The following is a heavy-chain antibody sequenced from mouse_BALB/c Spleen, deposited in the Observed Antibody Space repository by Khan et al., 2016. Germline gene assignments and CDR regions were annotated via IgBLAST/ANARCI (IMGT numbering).Heavy chain of an antibody. J-gene: IGHJ2*01. Sequence: VQLQESGPELVKPGASVKMSCKASGYTFTDYVISWVKQRTGQGLEWIGETYPGSGSTYYNEKFKGKAPLTAENSSNTAYMQLSSLTSEASAVYFCARALDYWGRGTTLTVSS. CDR3: ARALDY. CDR2: TYPGSGST. V-gene: IGHV1-77*01. CDR1: GYTFTDYV.